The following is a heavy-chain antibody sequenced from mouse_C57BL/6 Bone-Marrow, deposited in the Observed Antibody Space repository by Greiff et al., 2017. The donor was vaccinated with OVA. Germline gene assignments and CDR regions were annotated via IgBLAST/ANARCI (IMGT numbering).Heavy chain of an antibody. J-gene: IGHJ1*03. D-gene: IGHD1-1*02. V-gene: IGHV14-4*01. CDR3: TTLHGYWYFDV. CDR1: GFNIKDDY. CDR2: IDPENGDT. Sequence: EVMLVESGAELVRPGASVKLSCTASGFNIKDDYMHWVKQRPEQGLEWIGWIDPENGDTEYASKFQGKATITADTSSNTAYLQLSSLTSEDTAVYYCTTLHGYWYFDVWGTGTTVTVSS.